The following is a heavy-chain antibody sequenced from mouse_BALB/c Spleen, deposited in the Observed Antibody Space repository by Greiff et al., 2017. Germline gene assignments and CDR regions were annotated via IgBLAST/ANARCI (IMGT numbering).Heavy chain of an antibody. CDR1: GFTFSSFG. CDR3: ARHRGGNYSWGAY. D-gene: IGHD2-1*01. V-gene: IGHV5-17*02. CDR2: ISSGSSTI. J-gene: IGHJ3*01. Sequence: EVMLVESGGGLVQPGGSRKLSCAASGFTFSSFGMHWVRQAPEKGLEWVAYISSGSSTIYYADTVKGRFTISRDNPKNTLFLQMTSLRSEDTAMYYCARHRGGNYSWGAYGGQGTLVTVSA.